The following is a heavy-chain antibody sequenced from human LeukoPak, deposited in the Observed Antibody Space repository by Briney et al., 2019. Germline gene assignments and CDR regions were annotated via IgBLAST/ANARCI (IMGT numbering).Heavy chain of an antibody. D-gene: IGHD1-26*01. V-gene: IGHV4-34*01. CDR3: ARHGRFGSYVALVDRFVDY. Sequence: GSLRLSCAASGFTFRSYSMNWVRQPPGKGLEWIGEINHSGSTNYNPSLKSRVTISVDTSKNQFSLKLSSVTAADTAVYYCARHGRFGSYVALVDRFVDYWGQGTLVTVSS. CDR1: GFTFRSYS. CDR2: INHSGST. J-gene: IGHJ4*02.